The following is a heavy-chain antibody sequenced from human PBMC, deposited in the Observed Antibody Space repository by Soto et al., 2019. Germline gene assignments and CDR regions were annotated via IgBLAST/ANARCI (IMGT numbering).Heavy chain of an antibody. D-gene: IGHD3-22*01. CDR3: AGDPDSHYNDSHASSYP. Sequence: QVQLVQSGAEVKKPGSSVKVSCKASGGTFSTYTITWVRQAPGQGLEWMGRIIPIIGIINYAQKFQGRVTITAEKFTGTAYMELTRLRSDDTAAYYCAGDPDSHYNDSHASSYPWGQGTLVTVSS. J-gene: IGHJ5*02. CDR2: IIPIIGII. CDR1: GGTFSTYT. V-gene: IGHV1-69*08.